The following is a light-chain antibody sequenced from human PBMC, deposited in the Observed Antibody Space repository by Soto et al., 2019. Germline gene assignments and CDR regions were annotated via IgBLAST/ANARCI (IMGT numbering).Light chain of an antibody. V-gene: IGKV3-11*01. Sequence: EIVLPQSPATLSLSPGERATLSCRASQSVISYLAWYQQKPGQAPMLLIYDASNRATGIPARFSGSGSGTDFTLTISSLEPEDVAFYDWEQRSNCPPFTCGQWTKLDI. CDR1: QSVISY. CDR2: DAS. CDR3: EQRSNCPPFT. J-gene: IGKJ2*01.